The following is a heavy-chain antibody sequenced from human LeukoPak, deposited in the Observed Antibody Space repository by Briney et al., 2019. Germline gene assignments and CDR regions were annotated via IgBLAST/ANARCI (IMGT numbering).Heavy chain of an antibody. CDR3: ARDYVLDFPNAFDI. CDR2: IKQDGSEK. D-gene: IGHD3-16*01. J-gene: IGHJ3*02. V-gene: IGHV3-7*01. CDR1: GFTFSSYW. Sequence: PGGSLRLSCAASGFTFSSYWMSWVRQAPGKGLEWVANIKQDGSEKYYVDSVKGRFTISRDNAKNSLYLQMNSLRAEDTAVYYCARDYVLDFPNAFDIWGQGTMVIVSS.